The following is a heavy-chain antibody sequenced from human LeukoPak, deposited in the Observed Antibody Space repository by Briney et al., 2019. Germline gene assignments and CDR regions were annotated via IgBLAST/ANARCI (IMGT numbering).Heavy chain of an antibody. D-gene: IGHD3-22*01. CDR3: AGDGAGHYYDSSGYFDF. CDR2: ISYDGRNK. V-gene: IGHV3-30*03. Sequence: AGGSLRLSCAASGFTFSDHYMSWIRQAPGKGLEWVAVISYDGRNKYYADSVKGRFTISRDKSKNTLYLQMNSLRAEDTAVYYCAGDGAGHYYDSSGYFDFWGQGTLVTVSS. J-gene: IGHJ4*02. CDR1: GFTFSDHY.